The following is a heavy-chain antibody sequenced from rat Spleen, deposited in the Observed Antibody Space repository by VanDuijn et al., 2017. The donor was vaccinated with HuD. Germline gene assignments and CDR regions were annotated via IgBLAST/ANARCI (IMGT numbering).Heavy chain of an antibody. V-gene: IGHV5-7*01. J-gene: IGHJ2*01. CDR2: ISYDGSST. CDR1: GFTFSNYD. CDR3: TREGYDGTSSGFDY. Sequence: EVQLVESGGGLVQPGRSMKLSCAASGFTFSNYDMAWVRQAPKKGLEWVAAISYDGSSTNYRDSVKGRFTFSRDKAKSTLYLQMDSLRSEDTATYYCTREGYDGTSSGFDYWGQGVMVTVSS. D-gene: IGHD1-12*02.